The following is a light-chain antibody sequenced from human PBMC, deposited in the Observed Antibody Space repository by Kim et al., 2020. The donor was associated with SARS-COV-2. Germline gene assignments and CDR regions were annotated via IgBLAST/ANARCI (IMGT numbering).Light chain of an antibody. Sequence: SASVGDRVTITCRASQSFSTWLAWYQQKPGKAPKVLIYDAPSLETGVPSRFSGSESGTEFTLTISSLQPDDFATYYCQQYNTYSYTFGQGTKLEI. V-gene: IGKV1-5*01. J-gene: IGKJ2*01. CDR3: QQYNTYSYT. CDR2: DAP. CDR1: QSFSTW.